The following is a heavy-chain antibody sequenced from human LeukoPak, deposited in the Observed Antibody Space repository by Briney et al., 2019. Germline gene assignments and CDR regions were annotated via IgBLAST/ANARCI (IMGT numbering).Heavy chain of an antibody. D-gene: IGHD2-15*01. Sequence: GGSLRLSCAASGFIFSSYWMTWGRQAPGKGLEWVSAISGSGGSTYYADSVKGRCTISRENSKNKLYLQMNSLRAEDTAVYYCAKDQDPDIVVVVAATGGKTTGYAFDIWGQGTMVTVSS. CDR2: ISGSGGST. V-gene: IGHV3-23*01. CDR1: GFIFSSYW. J-gene: IGHJ3*02. CDR3: AKDQDPDIVVVVAATGGKTTGYAFDI.